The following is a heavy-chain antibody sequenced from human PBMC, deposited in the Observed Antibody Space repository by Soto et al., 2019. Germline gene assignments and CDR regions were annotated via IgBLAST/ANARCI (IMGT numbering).Heavy chain of an antibody. Sequence: EVQLLESGGGLVQPGGSLRRSCAASGFAVSSYAMSWVRQSPGKGLEWVSSISGSTSGTYYADAVKGRFTISRDNSNNPLYLQMNSLSAEDTAVYYFAKDRGFIDPFDYWGQGALVTVSS. CDR2: ISGSTSGT. CDR1: GFAVSSYA. V-gene: IGHV3-23*01. D-gene: IGHD3-16*02. CDR3: AKDRGFIDPFDY. J-gene: IGHJ4*02.